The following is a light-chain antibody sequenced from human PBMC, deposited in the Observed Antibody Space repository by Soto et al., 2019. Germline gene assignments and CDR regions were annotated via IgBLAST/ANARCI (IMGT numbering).Light chain of an antibody. CDR1: QGISSW. V-gene: IGKV1-12*01. J-gene: IGKJ4*01. CDR2: TVS. CDR3: EQANSFPLT. Sequence: DIQITQPPSSVSASVGDRVTSTCRASQGISSWLAWYQQKPGKAPKLQIYTVSSLQSGVPSRFSGSGSGTDFAVAISSLQPDDFATYYCEQANSFPLTFGGGTKVEIK.